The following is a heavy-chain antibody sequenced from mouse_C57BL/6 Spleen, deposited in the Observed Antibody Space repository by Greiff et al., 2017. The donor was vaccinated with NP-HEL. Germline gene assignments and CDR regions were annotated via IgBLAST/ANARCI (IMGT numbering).Heavy chain of an antibody. V-gene: IGHV3-6*01. D-gene: IGHD4-1*01. CDR2: ISYDGSN. Sequence: EVKLEESGPGLVKPSQSLSLTCSVTGYSITSGYYWNWIRQFPGNKLEWMGYISYDGSNNYNPSLKNRISITRDTSKNQFFLKLNSVTTEDTATYYCARANWCFDYWGQGTTLTVSS. CDR3: ARANWCFDY. CDR1: GYSITSGYY. J-gene: IGHJ2*01.